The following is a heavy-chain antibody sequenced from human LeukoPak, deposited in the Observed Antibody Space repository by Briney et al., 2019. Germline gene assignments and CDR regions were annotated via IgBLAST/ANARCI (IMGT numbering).Heavy chain of an antibody. D-gene: IGHD2-2*02. CDR2: IIPIFGTA. CDR3: ARARTVVPAAIGHMDV. J-gene: IGHJ6*03. V-gene: IGHV1-69*05. CDR1: RGTFSSYS. Sequence: GSSVNVSCKASRGTFSSYSISWVRQAPGQGLEWMGWIIPIFGTANYAQKFQGRVTITTDESTSTAYMELSSLRSEDTAVYYCARARTVVPAAIGHMDVWGKGTTVTVSS.